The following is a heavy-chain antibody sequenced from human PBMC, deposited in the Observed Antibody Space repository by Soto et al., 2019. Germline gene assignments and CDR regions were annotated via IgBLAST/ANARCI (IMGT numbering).Heavy chain of an antibody. V-gene: IGHV3-33*01. D-gene: IGHD3-10*01. J-gene: IGHJ5*02. CDR2: IWYDGSNK. CDR1: GFNFSNYG. CDR3: ASASGAPVS. Sequence: QVQLVESGGGVVHPGRSLRLSCAASGFNFSNYGMQWVRQAPGKGLEWGAHIWYDGSNKYYADSVKGRFTISRDNSKNTLYLQMDSLRPDDTAVYYCASASGAPVSWGQGTLVTV.